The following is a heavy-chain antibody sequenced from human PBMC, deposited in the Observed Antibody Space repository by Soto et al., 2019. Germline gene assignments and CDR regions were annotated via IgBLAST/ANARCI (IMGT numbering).Heavy chain of an antibody. CDR3: ARHELLEAVLDY. V-gene: IGHV4-39*01. J-gene: IGHJ4*02. D-gene: IGHD6-13*01. CDR1: GGSISSSSYY. CDR2: IYYSGST. Sequence: SETLSLTCTVSGGSISSSSYYWGWIRQPPGKGLEWIGSIYYSGSTYYNPSLKSRVTISVDTSKNQFSLKLSSVTAADTAVYYCARHELLEAVLDYWGQGTPVPVSS.